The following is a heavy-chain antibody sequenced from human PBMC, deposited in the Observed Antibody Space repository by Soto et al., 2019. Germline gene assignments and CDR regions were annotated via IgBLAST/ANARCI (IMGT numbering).Heavy chain of an antibody. V-gene: IGHV3-23*01. J-gene: IGHJ4*02. CDR2: ISGSGGST. CDR1: GFTFSSYA. D-gene: IGHD3-3*01. Sequence: GGSLRLSCAASGFTFSSYAMSWVRQAPGKGLEWVSAISGSGGSTYYADSVKGRFTISRDNSKNTLYLQMNSLRAEDTAVYYCATHYDFWSGYYTGQKSNFDYWGQGTLVTVSS. CDR3: ATHYDFWSGYYTGQKSNFDY.